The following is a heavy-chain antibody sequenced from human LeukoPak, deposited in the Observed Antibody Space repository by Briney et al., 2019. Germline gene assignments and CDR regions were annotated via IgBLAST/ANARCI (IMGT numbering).Heavy chain of an antibody. V-gene: IGHV4-34*01. CDR2: INHSGST. CDR3: ARERFTVTYYYYYMDV. D-gene: IGHD4-17*01. J-gene: IGHJ6*03. CDR1: GGSFSGYY. Sequence: PSETLSLTCAVYGGSFSGYYWSWIRQPPGKGLEWIGEINHSGSTNYNPSHKSRVTISVDTSKNQFSLKLSSVTAADTAVYYCARERFTVTYYYYYMDVWGKGTTVTVSS.